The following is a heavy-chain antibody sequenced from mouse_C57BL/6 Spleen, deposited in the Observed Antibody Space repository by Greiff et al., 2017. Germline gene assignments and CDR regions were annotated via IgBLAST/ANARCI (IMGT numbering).Heavy chain of an antibody. Sequence: VQLQQPGAELVMPGASVKLSCKASGYTFTSYWMHWVKQRPGQGLEWIGEIDPSDSYTNYNQKFKGKSTLTVDKSSSPAYMQLSSLTSEDSAVYYCARSDDYDVAWFAYWGQGTLVTVSA. V-gene: IGHV1-69*01. CDR3: ARSDDYDVAWFAY. J-gene: IGHJ3*01. CDR2: IDPSDSYT. D-gene: IGHD2-4*01. CDR1: GYTFTSYW.